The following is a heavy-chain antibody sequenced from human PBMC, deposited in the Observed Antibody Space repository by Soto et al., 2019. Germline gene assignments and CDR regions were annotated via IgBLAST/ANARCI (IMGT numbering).Heavy chain of an antibody. CDR3: AKEDFGDY. CDR1: GFTFSNHA. J-gene: IGHJ4*02. V-gene: IGHV3-23*01. CDR2: IDGGGGRT. Sequence: GSLRLSCAASGFTFSNHAMSWVRQTPGRGLEWVSAIDGGGGRTFYTDSVKGRFTISRDNSMKTLHLQMNSLRVEDTAIYYCAKEDFGDYWGQGTLVTVSS. D-gene: IGHD3-10*01.